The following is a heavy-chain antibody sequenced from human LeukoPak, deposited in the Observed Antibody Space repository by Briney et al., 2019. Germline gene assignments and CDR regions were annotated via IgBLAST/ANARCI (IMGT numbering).Heavy chain of an antibody. V-gene: IGHV4-34*01. CDR3: ASRYCSSTSCQYFDY. J-gene: IGHJ4*02. CDR2: INHSGST. CDR1: GGSFSGYY. D-gene: IGHD2-2*01. Sequence: SETLSLTCAVYGGSFSGYYWSWIRQPPGKGLEWIGEINHSGSTHYNPSLKSRVTISVDTSKNQFSLKLSSVTAADTAVYYCASRYCSSTSCQYFDYWGQGTLVTVSS.